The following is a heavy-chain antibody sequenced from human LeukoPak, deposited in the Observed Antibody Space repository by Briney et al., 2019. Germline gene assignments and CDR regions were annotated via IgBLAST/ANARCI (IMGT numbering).Heavy chain of an antibody. Sequence: PEAFRRLSCAAPGFNFSSYWMHCIRQAAGTGLLSVSRINSDGRSTNYADSVKGRFAISRDNAKNTLYLQMNSLRVEDTAVYYCARDRASLGVRLDPWGQGTLVTVSS. CDR2: INSDGRST. V-gene: IGHV3-74*01. J-gene: IGHJ5*02. CDR1: GFNFSSYW. D-gene: IGHD2-8*01. CDR3: ARDRASLGVRLDP.